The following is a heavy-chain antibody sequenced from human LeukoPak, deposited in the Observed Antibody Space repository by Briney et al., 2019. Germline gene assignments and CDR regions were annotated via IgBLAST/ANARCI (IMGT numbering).Heavy chain of an antibody. D-gene: IGHD3-10*01. CDR2: IYTSGST. CDR3: AREVPPPYYYGSGSYLFDY. J-gene: IGHJ4*02. Sequence: SQTLSLTCTVSGGSISSGSYYWSWIRQPAGKGLEWIGRIYTSGSTNYNPSLKSRVTISVDTSKNQFSLKLSSVTAADTAVYYCAREVPPPYYYGSGSYLFDYWGQGTLVTVSS. V-gene: IGHV4-61*02. CDR1: GGSISSGSYY.